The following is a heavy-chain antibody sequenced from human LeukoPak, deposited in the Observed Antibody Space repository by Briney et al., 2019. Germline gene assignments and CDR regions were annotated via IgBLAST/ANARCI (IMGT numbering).Heavy chain of an antibody. J-gene: IGHJ6*02. CDR3: AAKGVGGYYYYYGMDV. D-gene: IGHD2-2*01. CDR1: GFTFSSYE. CDR2: ISSSGSTI. Sequence: GGSLRLSRAASGFTFSSYEMNWVRQAPGKGLEWVSYISSSGSTIYYADSVEGRFTISRDNAKNSLYLQMNSLRAEDTAVYYCAAKGVGGYYYYYGMDVWGQGTTVTVSS. V-gene: IGHV3-48*03.